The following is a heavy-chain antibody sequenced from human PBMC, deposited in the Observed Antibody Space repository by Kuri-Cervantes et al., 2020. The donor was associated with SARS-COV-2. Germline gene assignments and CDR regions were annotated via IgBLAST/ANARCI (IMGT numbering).Heavy chain of an antibody. CDR1: GGSFSGYY. V-gene: IGHV4-34*01. CDR2: INHSGST. CDR3: ARDTVGGNWFDP. J-gene: IGHJ5*02. D-gene: IGHD4-11*01. Sequence: SETLSLTCAVYGGSFSGYYWSWIRQPPGKGLEWIGEINHSGSTNYNPSLKSRVTMSLDTSKNQYSLKLSSVTAADTAVYYCARDTVGGNWFDPWGQGTLVTVSS.